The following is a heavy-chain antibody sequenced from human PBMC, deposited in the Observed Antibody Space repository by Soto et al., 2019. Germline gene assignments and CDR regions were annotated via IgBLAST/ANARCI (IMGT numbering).Heavy chain of an antibody. CDR2: IVVGSGNT. D-gene: IGHD3-22*01. Sequence: SVKVSCKASGFTFTSSAVQWVRQARGQRLEWIGWIVVGSGNTNYAQKFQERVTITRDMSTSTAYMELSSLRSEDTAVYYCARDPAYYDSSGYYWPYYFDYWGQGTLVTVSS. V-gene: IGHV1-58*01. CDR1: GFTFTSSA. CDR3: ARDPAYYDSSGYYWPYYFDY. J-gene: IGHJ4*02.